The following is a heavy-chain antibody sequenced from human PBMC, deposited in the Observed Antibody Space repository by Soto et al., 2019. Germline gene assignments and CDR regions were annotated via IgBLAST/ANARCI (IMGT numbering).Heavy chain of an antibody. CDR2: ISGSGGST. V-gene: IGHV3-23*01. CDR1: GFTFSSYA. J-gene: IGHJ6*02. D-gene: IGHD3-3*01. CDR3: AKDGYYDFWSGYYTYGYYYYYYGMDV. Sequence: GGSLRLSCAASGFTFSSYAMSWVRQAPGKGLEWVSAISGSGGSTYYADSVKGRFTISRDNSKNTLYLQMNSLRAEDTAVYYCAKDGYYDFWSGYYTYGYYYYYYGMDVWGQGTTVTVSS.